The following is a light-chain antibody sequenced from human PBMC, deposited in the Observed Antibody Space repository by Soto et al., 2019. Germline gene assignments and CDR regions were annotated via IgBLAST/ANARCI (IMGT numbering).Light chain of an antibody. CDR3: HQYGSSPQT. Sequence: VMTQSPATLSVSPGERATLSCRASQSVGSSYLAWYQQKPGQAPRLLIYGASSRATGIPDRFTGSGSGTDFTLTISRLEPEDFAVFYCHQYGSSPQTFGQGTKVDIK. V-gene: IGKV3-20*01. CDR1: QSVGSSY. J-gene: IGKJ1*01. CDR2: GAS.